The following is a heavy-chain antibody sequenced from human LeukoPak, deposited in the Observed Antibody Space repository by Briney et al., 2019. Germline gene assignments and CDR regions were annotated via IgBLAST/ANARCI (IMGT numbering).Heavy chain of an antibody. CDR2: ITGSGGST. V-gene: IGHV3-23*01. J-gene: IGHJ4*02. CDR3: AKDKSYGSGSYQFDF. Sequence: SGGSLRLSCAASGFTFSSYATSWVRQAPGKGLEWVSGITGSGGSTHYSDSVDGRFTTSRDNSNNMLYLQMSSLRADDTAVYYCAKDKSYGSGSYQFDFWGQGTLVTVSS. D-gene: IGHD3-10*01. CDR1: GFTFSSYA.